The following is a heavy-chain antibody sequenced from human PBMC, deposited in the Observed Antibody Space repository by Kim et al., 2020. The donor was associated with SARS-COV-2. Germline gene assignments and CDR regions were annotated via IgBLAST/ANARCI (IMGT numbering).Heavy chain of an antibody. Sequence: GESLKISCEASGYSFTSSWIGWVRQMPGKGLEWMGIIYPGDSEIRYSPSLRGHVTISADRSTTTAYLQWNSLKASDTAMYYCARLWRASKYNTSGGMDVWGQGTAVSVSS. CDR3: ARLWRASKYNTSGGMDV. CDR1: GYSFTSSW. J-gene: IGHJ6*02. V-gene: IGHV5-51*01. D-gene: IGHD1-1*01. CDR2: IYPGDSEI.